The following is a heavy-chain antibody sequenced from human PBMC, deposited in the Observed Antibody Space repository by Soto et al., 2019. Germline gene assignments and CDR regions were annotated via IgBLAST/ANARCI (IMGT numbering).Heavy chain of an antibody. Sequence: GGSLRLSCAASEFTFSTYAMSWVRQAPGKGLEWVSSIGSGGSPTYYADSVKGRFTISRDNSKNTLYLQMNSLGAEDTAVYYCAKGALSTYFDWGQGTLVTV. CDR3: AKGALSTYFD. D-gene: IGHD3-9*01. J-gene: IGHJ4*02. CDR1: EFTFSTYA. CDR2: IGSGGSPT. V-gene: IGHV3-23*01.